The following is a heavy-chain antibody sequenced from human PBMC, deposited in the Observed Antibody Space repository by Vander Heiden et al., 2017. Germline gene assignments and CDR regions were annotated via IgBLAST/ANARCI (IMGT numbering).Heavy chain of an antibody. CDR3: AALKVVAVFDAFDL. CDR1: GFTISGSW. Sequence: EVQLVESGGGLVQPGGSLRLSCAASGFTISGSWMHWVRQVPGKGLVWVSRINEHGTTTNYAEFVKGRFTISRDNAKNTLYLQMNSLRADDTAVYYCAALKVVAVFDAFDLWGQGTMVTVSS. J-gene: IGHJ3*01. V-gene: IGHV3-74*01. CDR2: INEHGTTT. D-gene: IGHD6-19*01.